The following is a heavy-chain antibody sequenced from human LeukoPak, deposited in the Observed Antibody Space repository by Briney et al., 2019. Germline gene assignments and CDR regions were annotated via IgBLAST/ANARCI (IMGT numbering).Heavy chain of an antibody. V-gene: IGHV3-23*01. Sequence: GGSLRLSCAASGFTFSSYAMSWVRQAPGKGLEWVSAISGSGGSTYYADSVKGRFTISRDNSKNTLYLQMNSLRAEDTAGYYCAKFGWELLVSADFDYWGQGTLVTVSS. CDR1: GFTFSSYA. D-gene: IGHD1-26*01. J-gene: IGHJ4*02. CDR2: ISGSGGST. CDR3: AKFGWELLVSADFDY.